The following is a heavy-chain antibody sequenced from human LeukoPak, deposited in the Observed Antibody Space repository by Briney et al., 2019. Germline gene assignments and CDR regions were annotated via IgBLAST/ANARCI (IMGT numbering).Heavy chain of an antibody. CDR3: ARDRIAARNIFDY. CDR2: ISYDGSNK. D-gene: IGHD6-6*01. CDR1: GFTFSSYA. J-gene: IGHJ4*02. Sequence: GGSLRLSCAASGFTFSSYAMHWVRQAPGKGLEWVAVISYDGSNKYYADSVKGRFTISRDNSKNTLYLQMNSLRAEGTAVYYCARDRIAARNIFDYWGQGTLVTVSS. V-gene: IGHV3-30*04.